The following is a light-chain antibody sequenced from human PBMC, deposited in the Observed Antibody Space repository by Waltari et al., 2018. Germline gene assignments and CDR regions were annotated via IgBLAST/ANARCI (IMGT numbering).Light chain of an antibody. Sequence: QSALTQPRPVSGPLGQSVAIPCTGTSTAVGAYHYVPWYQQHPGKAPKIIIYDVTKRPSGVPDEFSGSKSGNTASLTISGLQPEHEANYYCFSYAGSDTYVFGTGTEVTVL. CDR3: FSYAGSDTYV. J-gene: IGLJ1*01. CDR1: STAVGAYHY. CDR2: DVT. V-gene: IGLV2-11*01.